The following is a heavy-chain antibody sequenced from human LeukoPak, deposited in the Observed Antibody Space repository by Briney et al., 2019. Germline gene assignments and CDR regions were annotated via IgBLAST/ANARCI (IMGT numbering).Heavy chain of an antibody. D-gene: IGHD2-21*01. Sequence: ASVKVSCKTSGYTFTDYYLHWVRQAPGQGLEWMGWINPNTGGTSFAQKFQGRVTMTRDTSITTVCMEVSWLTSDDTAIYYCARADRLHGGPYLIGPWGQGTLVTVSS. CDR2: INPNTGGT. CDR3: ARADRLHGGPYLIGP. J-gene: IGHJ5*02. V-gene: IGHV1-2*02. CDR1: GYTFTDYY.